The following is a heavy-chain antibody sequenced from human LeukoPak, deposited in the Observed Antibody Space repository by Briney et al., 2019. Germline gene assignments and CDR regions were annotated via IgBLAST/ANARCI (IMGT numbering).Heavy chain of an antibody. CDR2: IKQDGSEK. J-gene: IGHJ6*03. D-gene: IGHD6-13*01. CDR1: GFTFSSYW. V-gene: IGHV3-7*01. Sequence: PGGSLRLSCAASGFTFSSYWMSWVRQAPGKGLEWVANIKQDGSEKYYVASVKGRFTISRDNAKNSLYLQMNSLRAEDTAVYYCARAISSSWSFYYYYMDVWGKGTTVTVSS. CDR3: ARAISSSWSFYYYYMDV.